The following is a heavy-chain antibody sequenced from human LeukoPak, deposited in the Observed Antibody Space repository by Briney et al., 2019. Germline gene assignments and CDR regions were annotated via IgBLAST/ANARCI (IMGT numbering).Heavy chain of an antibody. CDR3: ARDAGLYYGMDV. Sequence: PSETLSLTCTVSGGSISSYYWSWIRQPPGKGLEWIGYIYYSGSTNYNPSLKSRVTISVDTSKNQFSLKLSSVTAADTAVYYCARDAGLYYGMDVWGQGTTVTASS. CDR1: GGSISSYY. J-gene: IGHJ6*02. V-gene: IGHV4-59*01. CDR2: IYYSGST.